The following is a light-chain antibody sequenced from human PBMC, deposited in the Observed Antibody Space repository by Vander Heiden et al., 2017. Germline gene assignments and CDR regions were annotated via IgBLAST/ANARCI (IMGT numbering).Light chain of an antibody. CDR1: KDISNY. J-gene: IGKJ1*01. CDR2: DAS. Sequence: DIQMTQSPSSLSASVGDRVTITCQASKDISNYLNWYQQKPGKAPKLLIYDASNLETGVPSRFSGSGYGTDFTFTISSRQPEDIAPYYCQQHDNLPPWTFGQGTKVEIK. CDR3: QQHDNLPPWT. V-gene: IGKV1-33*01.